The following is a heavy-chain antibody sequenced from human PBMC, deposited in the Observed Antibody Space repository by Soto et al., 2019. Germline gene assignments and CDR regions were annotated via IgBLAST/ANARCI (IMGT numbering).Heavy chain of an antibody. J-gene: IGHJ6*02. V-gene: IGHV1-8*01. D-gene: IGHD3-3*01. CDR3: AREGTRFLEWLLSLRASSGMDX. CDR2: MNTNSGNT. Sequence: GASVKVSCKASGYTFTSYDINWVRQATGQGLEWMGWMNTNSGNTGYAKKFQGRVNMTRNTSISTAYMELSSLRSEDKAVYYCAREGTRFLEWLLSLRASSGMDXWGQGTTVTVS. CDR1: GYTFTSYD.